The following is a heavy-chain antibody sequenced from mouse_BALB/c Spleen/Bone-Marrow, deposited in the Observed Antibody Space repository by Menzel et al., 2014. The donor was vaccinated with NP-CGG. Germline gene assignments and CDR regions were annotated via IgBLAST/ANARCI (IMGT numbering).Heavy chain of an antibody. CDR1: GYAFSSYW. Sequence: VMLVESGAELVRPGSSVKISCKAPGYAFSSYWMNWVKQRPGQGLEWIGQIYPGDGDTNYNGNFKDKATLTVDRSSSTAFMQLSSLTSEDSAVYFCARWYRDPHFAMDYWGPGTPVTVSS. D-gene: IGHD2-14*01. CDR3: ARWYRDPHFAMDY. CDR2: IYPGDGDT. J-gene: IGHJ4*01. V-gene: IGHV1-80*01.